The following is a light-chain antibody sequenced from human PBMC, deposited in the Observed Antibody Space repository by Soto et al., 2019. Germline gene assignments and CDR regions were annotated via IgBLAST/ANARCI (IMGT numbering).Light chain of an antibody. J-gene: IGKJ1*01. CDR2: AAS. V-gene: IGKV1-39*01. CDR3: QQSYSVPLT. Sequence: DIQMTQSPSSLSASVGDRVTITCRASQRISSYLNWYQQKPGKAPKILIYAASNLQSGVPSRFSGSGSGKDFTLTISSLQPEDFATYYCQQSYSVPLTFGQATNVEIK. CDR1: QRISSY.